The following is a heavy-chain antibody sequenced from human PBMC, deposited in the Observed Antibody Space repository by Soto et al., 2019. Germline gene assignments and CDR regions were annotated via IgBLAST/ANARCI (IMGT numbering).Heavy chain of an antibody. CDR1: GFTFSDYY. CDR2: ISSGGGTI. D-gene: IGHD4-17*01. Sequence: QVQLVESGGGLVKPGGSLRLSCAASGFTFSDYYMNWIRQAPGKGLEWLSYISSGGGTIYFADSVKGRFTISRDNAKNSLYRQLNSLRAEHTAVYYCARRLYGDYGFDYWGQGTLVTVSS. V-gene: IGHV3-11*01. CDR3: ARRLYGDYGFDY. J-gene: IGHJ4*02.